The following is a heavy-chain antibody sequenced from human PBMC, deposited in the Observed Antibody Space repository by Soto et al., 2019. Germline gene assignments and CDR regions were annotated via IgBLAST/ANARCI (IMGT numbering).Heavy chain of an antibody. CDR1: GFTVSSNY. CDR3: ARTMVTTATDAFDI. J-gene: IGHJ3*02. CDR2: IYSGGTT. V-gene: IGHV3-66*01. Sequence: EVQLVESGGGLVQPGGSLRLSCAASGFTVSSNYMSWVRQAPGKGLEWVSVIYSGGTTYYADSVKGRFTISRDKSKNTLYLQMNSLRAEDTAVYYCARTMVTTATDAFDIWGQGTMVTVSS. D-gene: IGHD4-17*01.